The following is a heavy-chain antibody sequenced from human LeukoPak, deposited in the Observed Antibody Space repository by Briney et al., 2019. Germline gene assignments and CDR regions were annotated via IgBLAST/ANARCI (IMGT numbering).Heavy chain of an antibody. CDR2: INHSGST. V-gene: IGHV4-34*01. Sequence: SETLSLTCAVYGGSFSGYYWSWIRQPPGKGLEWIGEINHSGSTNYNPSLKSRVTISVDTSKNQFSLKLSSVTAADTAVYYCARGKAYYDSSGPADYWGQGTLVTVSS. D-gene: IGHD3-22*01. CDR3: ARGKAYYDSSGPADY. J-gene: IGHJ4*02. CDR1: GGSFSGYY.